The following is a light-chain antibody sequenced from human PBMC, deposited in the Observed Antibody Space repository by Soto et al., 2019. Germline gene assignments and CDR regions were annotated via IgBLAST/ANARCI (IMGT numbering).Light chain of an antibody. CDR2: QVS. Sequence: QSALTQPASVSGSPGQSITISCTGTSSDVGGYYYVSWYQHHPGKAPKLMIYQVSNRPSGVSNRFSGSKSGNTASLTISGLQAEDEADYYCSSYTSNNTFYVFGTGTKLTVL. CDR3: SSYTSNNTFYV. V-gene: IGLV2-14*01. CDR1: SSDVGGYYY. J-gene: IGLJ1*01.